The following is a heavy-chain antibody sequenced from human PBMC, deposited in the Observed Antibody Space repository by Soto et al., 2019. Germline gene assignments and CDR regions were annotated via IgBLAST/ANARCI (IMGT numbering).Heavy chain of an antibody. V-gene: IGHV3-53*01. CDR3: ARVISALYSSSWYYFDY. Sequence: GGSLRLSCAASGFTVSSNYMSWVRQAPGKGLEWVSVIYSGGSTYYADSVKGRFTISRDNSKNTLYLQMNSLRAEDTAVYYCARVISALYSSSWYYFDYWGQGTLVTVSS. CDR1: GFTVSSNY. CDR2: IYSGGST. D-gene: IGHD6-13*01. J-gene: IGHJ4*02.